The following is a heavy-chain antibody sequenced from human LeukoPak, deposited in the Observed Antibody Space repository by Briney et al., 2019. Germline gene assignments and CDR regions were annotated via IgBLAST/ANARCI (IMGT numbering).Heavy chain of an antibody. Sequence: GGPLRLSCAASGFTFSTYAMSWVRQAPGKGLEWVSPISDCGTYYADSDKGRFTISRHSPKNTLYLQMNTLRASDRALYLCAKDRISGDPKFFELWGGSRVVSVSS. J-gene: IGHJ2*01. CDR1: GFTFSTYA. CDR3: AKDRISGDPKFFEL. V-gene: IGHV3-23*01. CDR2: ISDCGT. D-gene: IGHD3-3*01.